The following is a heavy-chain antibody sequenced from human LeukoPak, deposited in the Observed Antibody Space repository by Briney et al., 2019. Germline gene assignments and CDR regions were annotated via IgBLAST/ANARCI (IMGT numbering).Heavy chain of an antibody. D-gene: IGHD3-10*01. CDR2: INSYNGNT. J-gene: IGHJ4*02. CDR1: GYTFATYG. V-gene: IGHV1-18*01. Sequence: ASVKVSCKASGYTFATYGISWVRQAPGQGPEWMGWINSYNGNTKYAQNLQGRVTMTTDTSTSTAYIELRSLRSDDTAVYYCARELYGRFEYWGQGTLVTVSS. CDR3: ARELYGRFEY.